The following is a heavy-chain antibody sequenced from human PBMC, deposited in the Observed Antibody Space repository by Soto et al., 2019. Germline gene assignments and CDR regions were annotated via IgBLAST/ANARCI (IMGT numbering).Heavy chain of an antibody. CDR1: GFTFNTYV. Sequence: EVQILESGGGLVQPGGSLRLSCAASGFTFNTYVMNWVRQAPGKGLEWVSNISGGGDSTNYADSVKGRFTISRDNSKNTLALQMNSLRAEDTAVYYCAKGGPARHNTFDIWGQGTLVTVSS. D-gene: IGHD6-6*01. J-gene: IGHJ3*02. CDR2: ISGGGDST. V-gene: IGHV3-23*01. CDR3: AKGGPARHNTFDI.